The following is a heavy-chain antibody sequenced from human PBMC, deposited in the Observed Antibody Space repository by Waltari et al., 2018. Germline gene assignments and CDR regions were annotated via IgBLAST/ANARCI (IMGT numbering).Heavy chain of an antibody. CDR1: GYTFTSYG. V-gene: IGHV1-18*01. Sequence: QVQLVQSGAEVKKPGASVKVSCKASGYTFTSYGISWVRQAPGQGLEWMGWISAYNGNTNYAQKLQGRVTMTTDTSTSTAYMELRSLRSDDTAVYYCARGGLWFGELLSPYYYYYGMDVWGQGTTVTVSS. D-gene: IGHD3-10*01. CDR2: ISAYNGNT. J-gene: IGHJ6*02. CDR3: ARGGLWFGELLSPYYYYYGMDV.